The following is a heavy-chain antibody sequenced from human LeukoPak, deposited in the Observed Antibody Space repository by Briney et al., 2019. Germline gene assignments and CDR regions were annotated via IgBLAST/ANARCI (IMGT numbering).Heavy chain of an antibody. V-gene: IGHV4-4*07. D-gene: IGHD2-2*01. CDR1: GGSISSYY. CDR2: IYTSGST. CDR3: ARASTVCSSTSCYSAFDI. J-gene: IGHJ3*02. Sequence: SETLSLTCTVSGGSISSYYWSWIRQPAGEGLEWIGRIYTSGSTNYNPSLKSRVTMSVDTSKNQFSLKLSSVTAADTAVYYCARASTVCSSTSCYSAFDIWGQGTMVTVSS.